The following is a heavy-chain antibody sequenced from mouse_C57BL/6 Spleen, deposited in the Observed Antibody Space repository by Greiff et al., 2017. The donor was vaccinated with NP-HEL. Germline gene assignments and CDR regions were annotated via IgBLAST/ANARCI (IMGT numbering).Heavy chain of an antibody. CDR1: GYTFTSYW. D-gene: IGHD1-1*01. Sequence: QVQLQQPGAELVKPGASVKLSCKASGYTFTSYWMHWVKQRPGQGLEWIGMIHPNSGSTNYNEKFKSKATLTVDKSSSTAYMQLSSLTSEDSAVYYCARSRIITTVVAPYFDYWGQGTTLTVSS. J-gene: IGHJ2*01. CDR3: ARSRIITTVVAPYFDY. V-gene: IGHV1-64*01. CDR2: IHPNSGST.